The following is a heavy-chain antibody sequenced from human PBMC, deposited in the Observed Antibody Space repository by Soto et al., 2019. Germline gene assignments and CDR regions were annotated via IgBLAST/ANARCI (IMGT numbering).Heavy chain of an antibody. CDR1: GFTFSDYY. Sequence: PGVSLRLSCAASGFTFSDYYMSWTRQAPGKGLEWVSYISSSSSYTNYADSVKGRFTISRDNAKNSLYLQMNSLRAEDTAVYYWARSEAGYYGMDVWGQGTKVTVSS. CDR3: ARSEAGYYGMDV. CDR2: ISSSSSYT. J-gene: IGHJ6*02. V-gene: IGHV3-11*06.